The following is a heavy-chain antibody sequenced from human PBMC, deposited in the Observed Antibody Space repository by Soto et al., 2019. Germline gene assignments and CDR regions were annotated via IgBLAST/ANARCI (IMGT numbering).Heavy chain of an antibody. CDR1: GFTFSDYY. D-gene: IGHD3-9*01. CDR2: ISSSGSTI. J-gene: IGHJ4*02. CDR3: ARDRNNNVLRYFDWLYEFDY. V-gene: IGHV3-11*01. Sequence: GGTLRLSCAASGFTFSDYYMSWIRQAPGKGLERVTYISSSGSTIYYADSVKGRFTISRDNAKNSLYLQMNSLRAEDTAVYYCARDRNNNVLRYFDWLYEFDYWGQGTLVTVSS.